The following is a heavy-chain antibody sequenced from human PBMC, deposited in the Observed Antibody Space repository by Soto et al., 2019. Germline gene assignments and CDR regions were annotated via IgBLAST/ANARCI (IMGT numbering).Heavy chain of an antibody. CDR3: ARDWGRYCSGGSCSATDAFDI. CDR1: GGSISSGGYY. CDR2: IYYSGST. Sequence: SETLSLTCTVSGGSISSGGYYWSWIRQHPGKGLEWIGYIYYSGSTYYNPSLKSRVTISVDTSKNQSSLKLSSVTAADTAVYYCARDWGRYCSGGSCSATDAFDIWGQGTMVTVSS. D-gene: IGHD2-15*01. V-gene: IGHV4-31*03. J-gene: IGHJ3*02.